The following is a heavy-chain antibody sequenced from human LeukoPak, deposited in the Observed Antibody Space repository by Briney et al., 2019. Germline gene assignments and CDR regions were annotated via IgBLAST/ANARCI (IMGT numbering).Heavy chain of an antibody. D-gene: IGHD4-11*01. J-gene: IGHJ6*03. V-gene: IGHV4-38-2*02. Sequence: SETLSLTCTVSGYSISSGYYWGWIRQPPGKGLEWIGSIYHSGSTYYNPSLKSRVTISVDTSKNQFSLKLSSVTAADTAVYYCARVATVTSYYYYYYMDVWGKGTTVTVSS. CDR3: ARVATVTSYYYYYYMDV. CDR2: IYHSGST. CDR1: GYSISSGYY.